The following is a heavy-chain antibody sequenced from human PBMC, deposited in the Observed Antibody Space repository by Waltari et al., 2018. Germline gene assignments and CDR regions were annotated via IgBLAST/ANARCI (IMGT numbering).Heavy chain of an antibody. D-gene: IGHD6-6*01. Sequence: QVQLVQSGVEVKKPGSSVKVSCKAPGDSFRTDAISWVRQAPGRRLEWMGRIIPLFGTTKYAQNFRDRVKSSADKSTSSGYMELTTLRSGDTAIYYCASGDSSLATVSIDSWGQGTLVTVS. CDR1: GDSFRTDA. CDR3: ASGDSSLATVSIDS. CDR2: IIPLFGTT. J-gene: IGHJ1*01. V-gene: IGHV1-69*08.